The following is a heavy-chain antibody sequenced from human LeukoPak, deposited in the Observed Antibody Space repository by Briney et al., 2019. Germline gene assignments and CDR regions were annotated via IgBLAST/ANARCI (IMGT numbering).Heavy chain of an antibody. CDR1: GFTFSSYG. V-gene: IGHV3-30*02. Sequence: PGGSLRLSCAASGFTFSSYGMHWVRQAPGKGLEWVAFIRYDGSNKYYADSVKGRFTISRDNSKNTLYLQMNSLRAEDTAVYYCAKEYRYFDWFAYFRFGMDVWGQGTTVTVSS. CDR2: IRYDGSNK. J-gene: IGHJ6*02. D-gene: IGHD3-9*01. CDR3: AKEYRYFDWFAYFRFGMDV.